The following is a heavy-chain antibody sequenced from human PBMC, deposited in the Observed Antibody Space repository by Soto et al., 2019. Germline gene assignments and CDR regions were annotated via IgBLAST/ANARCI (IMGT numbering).Heavy chain of an antibody. J-gene: IGHJ4*02. Sequence: PVGSLRLSCATSGFTFSKAWVGWVRQAPGKGLEWVGRIMSKTDGGTTDYAAPVKGRFTISRDDSKSTLYLQMNSLKTEDTAFYYCTTDSGMSPYSFDYWGQGTLVT. V-gene: IGHV3-15*01. CDR3: TTDSGMSPYSFDY. CDR2: IMSKTDGGTT. CDR1: GFTFSKAW. D-gene: IGHD1-26*01.